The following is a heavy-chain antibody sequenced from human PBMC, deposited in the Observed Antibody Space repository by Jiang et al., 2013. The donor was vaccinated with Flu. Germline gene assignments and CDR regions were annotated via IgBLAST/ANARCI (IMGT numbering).Heavy chain of an antibody. V-gene: IGHV1-2*02. Sequence: MHWVRQAPGQGLEWMGWINPNSGGTNYAQKFQGRVTMTRDTSISTAYMELSRLRSDDTAVYYCARGPMVRGPIGRWFDPWGQGTLVTVSS. D-gene: IGHD3-10*01. CDR3: ARGPMVRGPIGRWFDP. CDR2: INPNSGGT. J-gene: IGHJ5*02.